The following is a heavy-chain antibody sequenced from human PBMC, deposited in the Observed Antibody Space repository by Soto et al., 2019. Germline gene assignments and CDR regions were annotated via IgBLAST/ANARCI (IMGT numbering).Heavy chain of an antibody. Sequence: QVQLQESGPGLVKPSETLSLTCIVSGASISSRSSYWGWIRQPPGKGLEWVGTFYSGSTYNNPSLKSRVTISVDTFKNQFSLKLSSVAAEDTAIYYCATTRCIAVGGSFDHWGQGTLVTVSS. CDR2: FYSGST. D-gene: IGHD6-13*01. CDR3: ATTRCIAVGGSFDH. CDR1: GASISSRSSY. V-gene: IGHV4-39*01. J-gene: IGHJ5*02.